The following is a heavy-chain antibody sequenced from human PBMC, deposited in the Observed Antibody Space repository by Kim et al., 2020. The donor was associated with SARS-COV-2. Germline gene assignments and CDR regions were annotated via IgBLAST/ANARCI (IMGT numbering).Heavy chain of an antibody. D-gene: IGHD3-10*01. CDR3: ARESGSGSYCDY. Sequence: LSLTCAASGFTFSSYGMHWVRQAPGKGLEWVAVIWYDGSNKYYADSVKGRFTISRDNSKNTLYLQMNSLRAEDTAVYYCARESGSGSYCDYWGQGTLVTVSS. CDR2: IWYDGSNK. CDR1: GFTFSSYG. J-gene: IGHJ4*02. V-gene: IGHV3-33*01.